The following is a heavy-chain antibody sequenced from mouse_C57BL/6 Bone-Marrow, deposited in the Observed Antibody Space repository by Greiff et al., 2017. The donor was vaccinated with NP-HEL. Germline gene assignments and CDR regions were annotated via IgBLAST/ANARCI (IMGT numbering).Heavy chain of an antibody. CDR3: VSHAYGSSGYAMDY. CDR2: IRSKSNNYAT. J-gene: IGHJ4*01. D-gene: IGHD1-1*01. CDR1: GFSFNTYA. V-gene: IGHV10-1*01. Sequence: DVKLVESGGGLVQPKGSLKLSCAASGFSFNTYAMNWVRQAPGKGLEWVARIRSKSNNYATYYADSVKDRFTISRDDSESMLYLQMNNLKTEDTAMYYCVSHAYGSSGYAMDYWGQGTSVTVSS.